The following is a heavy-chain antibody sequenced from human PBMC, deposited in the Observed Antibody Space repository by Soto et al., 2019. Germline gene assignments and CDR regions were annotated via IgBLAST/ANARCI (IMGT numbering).Heavy chain of an antibody. V-gene: IGHV3-7*03. D-gene: IGHD2-15*01. CDR3: AIEVVVVVADLYYFDY. J-gene: IGHJ4*02. Sequence: EVQLVESGGGLVQPGGSLRLSCAASGFTLSSYWMSWVRQAPGKGLELVANIKQDGSEKYSVDPVKGRFTISRDNAKNALYLQMISLRAEDTAVYDCAIEVVVVVADLYYFDYGGQGTLVTVAS. CDR2: IKQDGSEK. CDR1: GFTLSSYW.